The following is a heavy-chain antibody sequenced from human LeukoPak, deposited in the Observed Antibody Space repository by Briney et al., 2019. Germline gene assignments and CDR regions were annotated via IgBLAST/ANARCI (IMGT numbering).Heavy chain of an antibody. Sequence: GGSLRLSCAASGFTFSSYWMTWVRQGPGKGLEWVSAISGSGGSTYYADSVKGRFTISRDNSKNTLYLQMNSLRAEDTAVYYCAKDARITIFGVVQFSAIVYFDYWGQGTLVTVSS. D-gene: IGHD3-3*01. CDR3: AKDARITIFGVVQFSAIVYFDY. CDR2: ISGSGGST. J-gene: IGHJ4*02. V-gene: IGHV3-23*01. CDR1: GFTFSSYW.